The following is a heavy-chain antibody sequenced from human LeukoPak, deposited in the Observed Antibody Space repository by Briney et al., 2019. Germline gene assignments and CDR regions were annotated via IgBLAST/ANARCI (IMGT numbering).Heavy chain of an antibody. CDR3: ARVGDGLNDGFDI. J-gene: IGHJ3*02. D-gene: IGHD5-24*01. Sequence: GASVKVSCKASGYTFTGYYTNWVRQAPGQGLEWMGRINPNTGGTNYAQNFQGSVTMTRDTSITTVYMELSRLRSDDTAVYYCARVGDGLNDGFDIWGQGTMVTVSS. CDR1: GYTFTGYY. CDR2: INPNTGGT. V-gene: IGHV1-2*06.